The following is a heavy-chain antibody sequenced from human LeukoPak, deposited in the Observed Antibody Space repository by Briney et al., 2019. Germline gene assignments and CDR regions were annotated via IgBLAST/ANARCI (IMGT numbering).Heavy chain of an antibody. CDR3: AREARAFDI. J-gene: IGHJ3*02. V-gene: IGHV1-69*04. CDR1: GGTFSSYT. Sequence: AVKVSCKASGGTFSSYTISRVRQAPGQGPEWMGRIIPILGIANYAQKFQGRVTITADKSTSTAYMELSSLRSEDTAVYYCAREARAFDIWGQGTMVTVSS. CDR2: IIPILGIA.